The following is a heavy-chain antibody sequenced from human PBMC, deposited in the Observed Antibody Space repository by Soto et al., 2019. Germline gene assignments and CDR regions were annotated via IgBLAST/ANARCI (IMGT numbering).Heavy chain of an antibody. CDR3: SRSIVVVTALAY. D-gene: IGHD2-21*02. CDR1: GYTFTSYA. Sequence: QVQLVQSGAEEKKPGASVKVSCKASGYTFTSYAMHWVRQAPGQRLEWMGWINAGNGNTKYSQKFQGRVTITRDTYASTAYMERSSRRSEDTAVYYCSRSIVVVTALAYWGQGTLVTVSS. V-gene: IGHV1-3*05. CDR2: INAGNGNT. J-gene: IGHJ4*02.